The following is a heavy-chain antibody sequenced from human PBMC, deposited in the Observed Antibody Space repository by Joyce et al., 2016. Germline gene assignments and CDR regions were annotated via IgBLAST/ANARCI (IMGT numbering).Heavy chain of an antibody. J-gene: IGHJ6*02. CDR1: GSTFSSSS. CDR2: ISGTSYYI. D-gene: IGHD3-16*01. CDR3: ARGGISYYYAMDV. Sequence: QLVESGGGVVKPGGSLRLSCEASGSTFSSSSMVWFRQAPGKGLEWVAAISGTSYYIFHAETVRGRFTVSRDNAKKTLYLQMNSLRAEDSAVFYCARGGISYYYAMDVWGQGTTVTVSS. V-gene: IGHV3-21*01.